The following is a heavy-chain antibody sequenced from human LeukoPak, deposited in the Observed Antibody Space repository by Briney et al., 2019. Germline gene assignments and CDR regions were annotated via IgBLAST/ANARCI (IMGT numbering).Heavy chain of an antibody. D-gene: IGHD6-19*01. CDR1: GYTFTSYD. Sequence: ASVKVSCKASGYTFTSYDINWVRQATGQGLEWMGWMNPNSGNTGYAQKFQGRVTMTRDTSISTAYMELSRLRSDDTAVYYCARGLYSSGWYDYWGQGTLVTVSS. CDR3: ARGLYSSGWYDY. V-gene: IGHV1-8*01. J-gene: IGHJ4*02. CDR2: MNPNSGNT.